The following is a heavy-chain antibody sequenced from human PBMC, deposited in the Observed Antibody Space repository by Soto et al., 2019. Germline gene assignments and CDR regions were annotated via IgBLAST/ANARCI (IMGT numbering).Heavy chain of an antibody. CDR3: ARAHAPTLPFDY. D-gene: IGHD2-15*01. Sequence: SETLSLTCTFSCGSIINVYWSWIRQPPGKGLEWIGFIYHSGNTKYNPSLKSRVTISIDTSKNQFSLSLNSVTAADTGVYFCARAHAPTLPFDYWGQGTLVTVSS. J-gene: IGHJ4*02. CDR1: CGSIINVY. CDR2: IYHSGNT. V-gene: IGHV4-59*01.